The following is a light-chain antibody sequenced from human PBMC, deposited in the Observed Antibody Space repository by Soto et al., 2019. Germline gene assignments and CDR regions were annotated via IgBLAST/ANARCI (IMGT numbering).Light chain of an antibody. V-gene: IGKV1-39*01. Sequence: DIQMTQSPSSLSASVGDRVTITCRASQSISSYLNWYQQKPGKAPKLLIYAASSLQSGVPSMFSRSGSWTDFTLTISSLQPEDFATYYCQQSYSTPTTFGQGTKVEIK. CDR3: QQSYSTPTT. CDR1: QSISSY. CDR2: AAS. J-gene: IGKJ1*01.